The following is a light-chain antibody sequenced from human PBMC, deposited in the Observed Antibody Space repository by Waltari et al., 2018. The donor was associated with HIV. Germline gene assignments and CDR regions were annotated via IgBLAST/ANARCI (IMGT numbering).Light chain of an antibody. V-gene: IGLV2-23*01. J-gene: IGLJ3*02. CDR1: SSDVGSYNL. Sequence: QSALTQPASVSGSPGQSITISCTGSSSDVGSYNLISWYQQHPGKAPKLMIYEGINRPSGVANRFSGSKSGNTASLTISGLQAEDEADYYCCSYAGSSNWVFGGGTKLTVL. CDR2: EGI. CDR3: CSYAGSSNWV.